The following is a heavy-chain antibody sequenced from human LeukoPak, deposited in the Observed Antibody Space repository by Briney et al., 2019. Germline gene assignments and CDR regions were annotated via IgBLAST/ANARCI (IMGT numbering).Heavy chain of an antibody. D-gene: IGHD2-21*02. CDR3: ARERQDTVIHSGAFDI. CDR2: IASDGSHT. CDR1: GFTFRNYF. Sequence: PGGSLRLSCAASGFTFRNYFMHWVRQAPGKGLEWVADIASDGSHTFYVESVKGRFTISRDNSKNTLYLQMNSLGPEDTAVYFCARERQDTVIHSGAFDIWGQGTMVTVSS. V-gene: IGHV3-30-3*01. J-gene: IGHJ3*02.